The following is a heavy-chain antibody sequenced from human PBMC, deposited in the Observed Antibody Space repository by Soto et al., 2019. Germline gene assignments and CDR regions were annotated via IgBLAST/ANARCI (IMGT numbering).Heavy chain of an antibody. Sequence: TLSLTCAVCGGSFSGYYWSWIRQPPGKGLEWIGEINHSGSTNYNPSLKSRVTISVDTSKNQFSLKLSSVTAADTAVYYCARGLDPTNYYGSGSYSDYWGQGTLVTVSS. CDR2: INHSGST. V-gene: IGHV4-34*01. CDR3: ARGLDPTNYYGSGSYSDY. D-gene: IGHD3-10*01. J-gene: IGHJ4*02. CDR1: GGSFSGYY.